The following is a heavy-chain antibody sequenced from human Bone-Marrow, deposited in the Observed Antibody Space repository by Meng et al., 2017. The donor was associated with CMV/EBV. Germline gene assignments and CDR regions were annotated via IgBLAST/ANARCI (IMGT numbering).Heavy chain of an antibody. Sequence: GSLRLSCTVSGCTISNYYRSWVRQPPGKGLEWIGYIYYSGSTNYNPSLKSRVTISVDTAKNQFSLKLSSVTAADTAVYYCARVGTVTGSLCFDLWGRGALVTVSS. CDR2: IYYSGST. V-gene: IGHV4-59*01. CDR1: GCTISNYY. CDR3: ARVGTVTGSLCFDL. D-gene: IGHD1-20*01. J-gene: IGHJ2*01.